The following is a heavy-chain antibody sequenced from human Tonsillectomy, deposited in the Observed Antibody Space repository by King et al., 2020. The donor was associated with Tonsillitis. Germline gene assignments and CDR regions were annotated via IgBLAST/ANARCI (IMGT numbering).Heavy chain of an antibody. D-gene: IGHD1-14*01. Sequence: VQLVESGGGVVQPGRSLRLSCAASGFTFSSYAMHGVRQAPGKGLEWVAVISYDGRNKYYADSVKGRFTISRDNSKNTLYLQMNSLRAEDTAVYYCARVGFFQTGAAFDIWGQGTMVTVSS. J-gene: IGHJ3*02. V-gene: IGHV3-30*04. CDR2: ISYDGRNK. CDR1: GFTFSSYA. CDR3: ARVGFFQTGAAFDI.